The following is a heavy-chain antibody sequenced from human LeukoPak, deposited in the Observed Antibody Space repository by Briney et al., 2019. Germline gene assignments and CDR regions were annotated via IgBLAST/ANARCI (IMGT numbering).Heavy chain of an antibody. V-gene: IGHV5-51*01. D-gene: IGHD2-2*01. J-gene: IGHJ3*02. CDR2: IYPGDSDT. CDR3: ARLSTSCCDAFDI. Sequence: GESLKISCKGSGYSFTTYWIGWVRQLPGKGLEWMGIIYPGDSDTRYSPSFQGQVTISDDKSISTAYLQWSSLKASDTAMYYCARLSTSCCDAFDIWGRGTMVTVSS. CDR1: GYSFTTYW.